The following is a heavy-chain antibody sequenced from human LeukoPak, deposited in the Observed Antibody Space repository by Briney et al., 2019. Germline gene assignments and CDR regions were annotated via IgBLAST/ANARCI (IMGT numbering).Heavy chain of an antibody. CDR1: GGSISSGGYY. V-gene: IGHV4-31*03. Sequence: SEPLSLACTVSGGSISSGGYYWSWIRQHPGKGLEWIGYIYYSGSTYYNPSLKSRVTISVDTSKNQFSLKLSSVTAADTAVYYCARDYYGSGSYYRNNYYYYGMDVWGQGTTVTVSS. CDR3: ARDYYGSGSYYRNNYYYYGMDV. J-gene: IGHJ6*02. D-gene: IGHD3-10*01. CDR2: IYYSGST.